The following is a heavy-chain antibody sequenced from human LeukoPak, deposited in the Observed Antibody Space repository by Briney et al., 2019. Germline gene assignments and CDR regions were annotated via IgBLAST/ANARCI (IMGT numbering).Heavy chain of an antibody. D-gene: IGHD1-26*01. J-gene: IGHJ4*02. CDR1: VGSFNRVGYH. V-gene: IGHV4-31*03. Sequence: SDPLSLTCSLCVGSFNRVGYHWRWLCQHPAKGLEWIENIYYSGSTYYNPSLKSRVTISVDTSKNQFSLKLSSVTAADTAVYYCARGRRVVGATADLDYWGQGTLVTVSS. CDR2: IYYSGST. CDR3: ARGRRVVGATADLDY.